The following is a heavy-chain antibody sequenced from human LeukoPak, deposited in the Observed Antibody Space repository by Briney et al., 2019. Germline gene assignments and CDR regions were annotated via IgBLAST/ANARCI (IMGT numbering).Heavy chain of an antibody. CDR1: GFTFSVYR. Sequence: GGSLRLSCAASGFTFSVYRMNWVRQAPGKGLECVASISSSSSYIYYADSVKGRFTISRDNAKSSLYLQMNSLRAEDTAVYYCARAPSMYSNTDYYYYYYMDVWGKGTTVTVSS. J-gene: IGHJ6*03. V-gene: IGHV3-21*01. CDR3: ARAPSMYSNTDYYYYYYMDV. D-gene: IGHD6-13*01. CDR2: ISSSSSYI.